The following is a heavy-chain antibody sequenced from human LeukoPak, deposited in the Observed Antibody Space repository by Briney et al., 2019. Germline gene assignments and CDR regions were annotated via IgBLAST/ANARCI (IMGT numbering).Heavy chain of an antibody. V-gene: IGHV1-8*01. Sequence: ASVKVSCKASGYTFTNDINWVRQATGQGLEWMGWMNAKSGNTGYSQKFQGRVTMTRNTAMSTAYMELSSLRSEDTAVYYCVRGFRSDTSGRKFDCWGQGTLVTVSS. CDR2: MNAKSGNT. CDR1: GYTFTND. J-gene: IGHJ4*02. CDR3: VRGFRSDTSGRKFDC. D-gene: IGHD2-2*01.